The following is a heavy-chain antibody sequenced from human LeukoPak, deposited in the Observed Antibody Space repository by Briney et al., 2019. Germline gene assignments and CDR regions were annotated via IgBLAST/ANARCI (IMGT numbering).Heavy chain of an antibody. V-gene: IGHV1-69*04. CDR1: GGTFSSYA. CDR2: IIPILGIA. J-gene: IGHJ4*02. D-gene: IGHD3-10*01. Sequence: ASVKVSCTASGGTFSSYAISWVRQAPGQGLAWMGRIIPILGIANYAQKFQGRVTITADKSTSTAYMELSSLRSEDTAVYYCATNRDYYGSGSYDYWGQGTLVTVSS. CDR3: ATNRDYYGSGSYDY.